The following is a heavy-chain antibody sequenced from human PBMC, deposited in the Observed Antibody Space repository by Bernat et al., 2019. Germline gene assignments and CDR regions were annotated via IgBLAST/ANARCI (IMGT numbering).Heavy chain of an antibody. Sequence: QLQLQESGPGLVKPSETLSLTCTASGGSISSSSYYWGWIRQPPGKGLEWIGSIYYSGSTYYNPSLKSRVTISVDTSKNQFSLKLSSVTAADTAVYYCARHRGSWYSYGMDVWGQGTTVTVSS. CDR3: ARHRGSWYSYGMDV. CDR2: IYYSGST. J-gene: IGHJ6*02. CDR1: GGSISSSSYY. V-gene: IGHV4-39*01. D-gene: IGHD6-13*01.